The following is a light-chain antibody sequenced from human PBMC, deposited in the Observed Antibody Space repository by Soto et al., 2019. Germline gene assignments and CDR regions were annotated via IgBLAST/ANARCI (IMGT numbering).Light chain of an antibody. CDR2: GAS. V-gene: IGKV3-15*01. Sequence: EIVMTQSPATLSVSPGERATLSCRASQSVGSNLAWYQQKPGQAPRLLIYGASTRATGIPARFTGSGSGTEFTLTISSLQSEDCAVYYCQQYNNWPRTFGQGTKVDIK. J-gene: IGKJ1*01. CDR3: QQYNNWPRT. CDR1: QSVGSN.